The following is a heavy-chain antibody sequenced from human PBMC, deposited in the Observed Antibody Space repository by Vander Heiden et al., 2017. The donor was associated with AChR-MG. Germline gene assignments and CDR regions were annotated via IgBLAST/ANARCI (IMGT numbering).Heavy chain of an antibody. Sequence: QVQLVQSGAEVKKPGSSVKVSCKASGGTSSGYAISWVRQAPGQGLEWMGRIIPILGIANYAQKFQGRVTITADKSTSTAYMELSSLRSEDTAVYYCARTTVTTFYYYGMDVWGQGTTVTVSS. CDR1: GGTSSGYA. D-gene: IGHD4-17*01. CDR2: IIPILGIA. V-gene: IGHV1-69*04. J-gene: IGHJ6*02. CDR3: ARTTVTTFYYYGMDV.